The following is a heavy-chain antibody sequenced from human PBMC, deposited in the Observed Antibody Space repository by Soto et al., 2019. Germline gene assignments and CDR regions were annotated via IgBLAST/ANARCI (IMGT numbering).Heavy chain of an antibody. D-gene: IGHD1-26*01. V-gene: IGHV1-18*01. CDR2: ISAYNGNT. J-gene: IGHJ5*02. Sequence: QVQLVQSGAEVKKPGASVKVSCKASGYTFTSYGISWVRQAPGQGLEWMGWISAYNGNTNYAQKLQGRVTMTTDTSTSTAYMELRSLRSDDTAVFYCARDPSPEWGSYRPNWFDPWGQGTLVTVSS. CDR1: GYTFTSYG. CDR3: ARDPSPEWGSYRPNWFDP.